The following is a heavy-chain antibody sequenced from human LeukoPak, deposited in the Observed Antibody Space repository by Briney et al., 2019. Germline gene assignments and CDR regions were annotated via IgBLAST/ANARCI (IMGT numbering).Heavy chain of an antibody. J-gene: IGHJ4*02. CDR2: VHSDGIGT. Sequence: GGSLRLSCAPSLYTLSRYWMHWIRQAPGKGLVWVSRVHSDGIGTSYADSVRGRFTISRDNAKNTVYLQMNSLRAEDTAVYYCARDQGSFDYWGQGTLVTVSS. V-gene: IGHV3-74*01. CDR3: ARDQGSFDY. CDR1: LYTLSRYW.